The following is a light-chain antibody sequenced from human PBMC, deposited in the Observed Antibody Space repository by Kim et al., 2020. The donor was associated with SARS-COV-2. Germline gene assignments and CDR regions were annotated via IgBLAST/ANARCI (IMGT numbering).Light chain of an antibody. CDR2: DAS. Sequence: LSPWERATLPCRASQSVSSYLAWYQQKPGQAPRLLIYDASNRATGIPARFSGSGSGTDFTLTISSLEPEDFAVYYCQQRSNWPLTFGGGTKVDIK. CDR3: QQRSNWPLT. J-gene: IGKJ4*01. V-gene: IGKV3-11*01. CDR1: QSVSSY.